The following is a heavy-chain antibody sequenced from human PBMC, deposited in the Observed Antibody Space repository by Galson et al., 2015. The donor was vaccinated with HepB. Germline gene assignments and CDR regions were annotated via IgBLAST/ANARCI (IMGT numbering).Heavy chain of an antibody. CDR2: ISWDGGST. V-gene: IGHV3-43D*03. CDR3: AKDGQQNSDYYDSSGYWDY. J-gene: IGHJ4*02. Sequence: SLRLSCAASGFTFDDYAMHWVRQAPGKGLEWVSLISWDGGSTYYADSVKGRFTISRDNSKNSLYLQMNSLRAEDTALYYCAKDGQQNSDYYDSSGYWDYWGQGTLVTVSS. CDR1: GFTFDDYA. D-gene: IGHD3-22*01.